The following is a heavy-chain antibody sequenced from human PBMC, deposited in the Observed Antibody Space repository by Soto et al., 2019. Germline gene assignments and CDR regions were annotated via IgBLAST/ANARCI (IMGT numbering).Heavy chain of an antibody. V-gene: IGHV4-59*01. CDR2: IYYTGDT. Sequence: PSETLSLTCTVSGGSLSSYYWSWIRQPPGKGLEWIGYIYYTGDTNYNPSLKSRVTISVDRSKNQFSLKLNSVTAADTAVYYCARDLFIGVLDAFGIWGQGTVVTVSS. J-gene: IGHJ3*02. CDR1: GGSLSSYY. CDR3: ARDLFIGVLDAFGI. D-gene: IGHD2-21*01.